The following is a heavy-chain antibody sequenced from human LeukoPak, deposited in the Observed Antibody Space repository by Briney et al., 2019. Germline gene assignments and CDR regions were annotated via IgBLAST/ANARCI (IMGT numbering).Heavy chain of an antibody. CDR3: AREGGAAAGTVDY. D-gene: IGHD6-13*01. J-gene: IGHJ4*02. Sequence: SETLSLTCTVSGGSISSYYWSWIRQPPGKGLEWIGYIYYSGSTNYNPSLKSRVTISVDTSKNQFSLKLSSVTAADTAVYYCAREGGAAAGTVDYWGQGTLVTVSS. CDR2: IYYSGST. V-gene: IGHV4-59*01. CDR1: GGSISSYY.